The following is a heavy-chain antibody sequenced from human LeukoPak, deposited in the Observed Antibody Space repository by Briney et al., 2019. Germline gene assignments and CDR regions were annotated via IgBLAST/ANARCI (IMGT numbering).Heavy chain of an antibody. D-gene: IGHD6-13*01. J-gene: IGHJ5*02. V-gene: IGHV3-21*01. CDR3: ARALAADNWFDP. Sequence: SPGGSLRLSCAASGFTFSSYSMNWVRQAPGKGLEWVSSISSSSSYIYYADSVKGRFTISRDNAKNSLYLQMNSLRAEDTAVYYCARALAADNWFDPWGQGTLVTVSS. CDR2: ISSSSSYI. CDR1: GFTFSSYS.